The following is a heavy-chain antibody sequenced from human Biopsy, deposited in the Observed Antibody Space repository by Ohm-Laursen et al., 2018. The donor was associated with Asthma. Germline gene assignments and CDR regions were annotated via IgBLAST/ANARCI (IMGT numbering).Heavy chain of an antibody. CDR2: IKHDGNEK. CDR3: ARTFHFWSPYHAEHYQL. CDR1: GFTFGDYW. D-gene: IGHD3-3*02. Sequence: GSLRLSCTASGFTFGDYWMGWVRQVPGKGLERVANIKHDGNEKNHVDSLKGRFTISRDNAKNSLYLQMNSLRAEDTAVYYCARTFHFWSPYHAEHYQLWGQGTLVTVPS. V-gene: IGHV3-7*01. J-gene: IGHJ1*01.